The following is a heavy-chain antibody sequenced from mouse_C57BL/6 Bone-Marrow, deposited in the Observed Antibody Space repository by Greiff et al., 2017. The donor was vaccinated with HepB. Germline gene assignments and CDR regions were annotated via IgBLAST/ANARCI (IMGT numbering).Heavy chain of an antibody. CDR3: TTPGWLLRRVAY. D-gene: IGHD2-3*01. Sequence: VQLQQSGAELVRTGASVKLSCTASGFNIKDDYMHWVKQRPEQGLEWIGWIDPENGDTEYASKFQGKATITADTSSNTAYLQLSSLTSEDTAVYYCTTPGWLLRRVAYWGQGTLVTVSA. CDR2: IDPENGDT. V-gene: IGHV14-4*01. J-gene: IGHJ3*01. CDR1: GFNIKDDY.